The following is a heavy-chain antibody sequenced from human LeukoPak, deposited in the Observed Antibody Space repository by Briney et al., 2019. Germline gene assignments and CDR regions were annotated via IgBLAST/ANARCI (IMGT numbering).Heavy chain of an antibody. V-gene: IGHV3-23*01. CDR2: ISGSGGST. CDR1: GFTFSSFA. J-gene: IGHJ4*02. D-gene: IGHD6-6*01. CDR3: AKWTGMAARRTNFDY. Sequence: GGSLRLSCAASGFTFSSFAMSWVRQAPGKGLEWVSAISGSGGSTYYADSVKGRFTISRDNSKNTLYLQMNSLRAEDTAVYYCAKWTGMAARRTNFDYWGQGTLVTVSS.